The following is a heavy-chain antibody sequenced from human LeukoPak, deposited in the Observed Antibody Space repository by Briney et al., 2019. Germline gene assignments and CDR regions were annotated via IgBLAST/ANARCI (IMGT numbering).Heavy chain of an antibody. CDR1: GYTLTELS. J-gene: IGHJ4*02. V-gene: IGHV1-24*01. Sequence: ASVKVSCKVSGYTLTELSMHWVRQAPGKGLEWMGGFDPEDGETIYAQKFQGRVTMTEDTSTDTAYMELSSLRSEDTAVYYCATVPDEQWLVGFDYWGQGTLVTVSS. D-gene: IGHD6-19*01. CDR3: ATVPDEQWLVGFDY. CDR2: FDPEDGET.